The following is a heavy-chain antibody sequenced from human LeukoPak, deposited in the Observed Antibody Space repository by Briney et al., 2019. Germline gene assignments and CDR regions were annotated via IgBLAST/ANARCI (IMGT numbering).Heavy chain of an antibody. D-gene: IGHD3-10*01. CDR1: GYTFTSYG. J-gene: IGHJ4*02. CDR3: ARDPNYYGSGSYYNVGFFVL. Sequence: ASVKVSCKASGYTFTSYGISWVRQAPGQGLEWMGWISAYSGNTNYAQKLQGRVTMTTDTSTSTAYMELRSLRSDDTAVYYCARDPNYYGSGSYYNVGFFVLWGQGTLVTVSS. CDR2: ISAYSGNT. V-gene: IGHV1-18*01.